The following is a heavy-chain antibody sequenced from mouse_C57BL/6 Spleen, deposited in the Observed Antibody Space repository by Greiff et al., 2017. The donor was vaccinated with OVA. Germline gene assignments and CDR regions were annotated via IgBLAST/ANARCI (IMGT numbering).Heavy chain of an antibody. D-gene: IGHD3-2*02. CDR3: ARPQTAQAPYFDY. CDR2: IDPSDSYT. J-gene: IGHJ2*01. V-gene: IGHV1-50*01. Sequence: VQLQQPGAELVKPGASVKLSCKASGYTFTSYWMQWVKQRPGQGLEWIGEIDPSDSYTNYNQKFKGKATLTVDTSSSTAYMQLSSLTSEDSATYYCARPQTAQAPYFDYWGQGTTLTVSS. CDR1: GYTFTSYW.